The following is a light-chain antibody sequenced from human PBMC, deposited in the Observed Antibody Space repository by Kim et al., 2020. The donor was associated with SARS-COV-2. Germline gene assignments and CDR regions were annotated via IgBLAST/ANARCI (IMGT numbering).Light chain of an antibody. CDR2: EDD. CDR1: SGSIASNS. Sequence: THSCPRSSGSIASNSVPWFQQRPRSAPTTVIYEDDHRPSGVPDRFSGSIDSSSNTASLTISRLKTEDEADYYCQSYDDFNLIFGGGTQLTVL. J-gene: IGLJ2*01. V-gene: IGLV6-57*03. CDR3: QSYDDFNLI.